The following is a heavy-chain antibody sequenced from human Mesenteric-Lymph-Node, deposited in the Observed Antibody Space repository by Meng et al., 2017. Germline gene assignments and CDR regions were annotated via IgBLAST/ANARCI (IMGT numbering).Heavy chain of an antibody. Sequence: EVQLVESGGGLVKPGGSLRLSCAASGFTFSSYSMNWVRQAPGKGLGWVSSISSSSSYIYYADSVKGRFTISRDNAKNSLYLQMNSLRAEDTAVYYCARNVRLRDRYNSDYWGQGTLVTVSS. CDR2: ISSSSSYI. V-gene: IGHV3-21*01. CDR1: GFTFSSYS. D-gene: IGHD5-24*01. CDR3: ARNVRLRDRYNSDY. J-gene: IGHJ4*02.